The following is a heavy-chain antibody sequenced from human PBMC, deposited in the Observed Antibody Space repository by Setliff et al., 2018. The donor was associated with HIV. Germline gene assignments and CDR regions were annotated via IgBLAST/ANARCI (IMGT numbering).Heavy chain of an antibody. Sequence: GGSLRLSCAASGFAFSGHQMSWVRQAPGKGLEWVAKIKQDGSDKYYVDSVKGRFTISRDNAKNSLYLQMNSLRAEDTAMYYCARDSSSWYEFYFDCWGQGTLVTVSS. D-gene: IGHD6-13*01. V-gene: IGHV3-7*01. CDR3: ARDSSSWYEFYFDC. CDR2: IKQDGSDK. CDR1: GFAFSGHQ. J-gene: IGHJ4*02.